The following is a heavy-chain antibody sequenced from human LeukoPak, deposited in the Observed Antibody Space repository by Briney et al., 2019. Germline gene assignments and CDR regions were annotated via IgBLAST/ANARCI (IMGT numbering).Heavy chain of an antibody. CDR3: ARDGGRSSWYDYYYGMDV. V-gene: IGHV4-59*01. J-gene: IGHJ6*02. CDR1: GGSISSYY. Sequence: TSETLSLTCTVSGGSISSYYWSWIRQPPGRGLEWIGSIYYSGSTNYNPSLKSRVTISVDTSRNQFSLKLSSVTAADTAVYYCARDGGRSSWYDYYYGMDVWGQGTTVTVSS. CDR2: IYYSGST. D-gene: IGHD6-13*01.